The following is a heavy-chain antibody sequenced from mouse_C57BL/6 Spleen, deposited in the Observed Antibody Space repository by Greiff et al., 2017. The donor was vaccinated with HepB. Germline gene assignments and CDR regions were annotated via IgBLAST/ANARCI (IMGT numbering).Heavy chain of an antibody. CDR2: IRLKSDNYAT. J-gene: IGHJ1*03. CDR3: TRIYYYGSSPYWYFDV. CDR1: GFTFSDYW. V-gene: IGHV6-3*01. D-gene: IGHD1-1*01. Sequence: EVQVVESGGGLVQPGGSMKLSCVASGFTFSDYWMNWVRQSPEKGLEWVAQIRLKSDNYATHYAESVKGRFTISRDDSKSSVYLQMNNLRAEDTGIYYCTRIYYYGSSPYWYFDVWGTGTTVTVSS.